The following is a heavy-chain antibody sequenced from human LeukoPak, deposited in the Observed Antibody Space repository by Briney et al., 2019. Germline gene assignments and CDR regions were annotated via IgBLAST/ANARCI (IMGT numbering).Heavy chain of an antibody. D-gene: IGHD6-13*01. J-gene: IGHJ4*02. Sequence: SETLSLTCTVSGGSISSYYWSWIRQPPGKGLEWIGYIYYSGSTNYNPSLKSRVTISVDTSKNQLSLKLSSVTAADTAVYYCARLGAAANYWGQGTLVTVSS. V-gene: IGHV4-59*08. CDR1: GGSISSYY. CDR3: ARLGAAANY. CDR2: IYYSGST.